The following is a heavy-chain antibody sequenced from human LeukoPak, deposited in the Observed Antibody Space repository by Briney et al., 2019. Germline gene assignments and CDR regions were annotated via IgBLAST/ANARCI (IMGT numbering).Heavy chain of an antibody. J-gene: IGHJ6*03. CDR2: IYTSGNT. Sequence: PSETLSLTCTVSGNSISSGDYYWSWIRQPAGKGLEWIGRIYTSGNTTYNPSLKSRVAISVDTSRNQFSLKLSSVTAADTAVYYCARGDRGYSYAKRGYYYYYMDVWGKGTTVTVSS. V-gene: IGHV4-61*02. CDR3: ARGDRGYSYAKRGYYYYYMDV. D-gene: IGHD5-18*01. CDR1: GNSISSGDYY.